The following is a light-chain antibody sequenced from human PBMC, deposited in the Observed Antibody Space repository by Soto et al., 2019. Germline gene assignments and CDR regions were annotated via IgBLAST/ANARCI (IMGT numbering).Light chain of an antibody. V-gene: IGKV3-15*01. J-gene: IGKJ1*01. CDR3: QQYDNSTWT. CDR2: GAS. Sequence: EIVLTQSPATLSVSPGARATLSCRASQSVGSDLVWYPQKPGQAPRLLIYGASNRATGVPDRFSGRGSGTVFTLTISSLQSDDFEVYYCQQYDNSTWTFGQGTKVDIK. CDR1: QSVGSD.